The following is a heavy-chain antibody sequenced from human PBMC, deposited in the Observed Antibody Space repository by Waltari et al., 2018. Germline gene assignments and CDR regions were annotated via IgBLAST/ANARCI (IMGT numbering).Heavy chain of an antibody. D-gene: IGHD4-17*01. CDR3: ARDPNYGDYSGSYFDY. CDR1: GYTFTSYY. J-gene: IGHJ4*02. V-gene: IGHV1-46*01. Sequence: QVQLVQSGAEVKKPGASVKVSCKASGYTFTSYYMHWVRQAPGQGLEWMGIINPSGGSTSYEQKFQGRVTMTRDTSTSTVYMELSSLRSEDTAVYYCARDPNYGDYSGSYFDYWGQGTLVTVSS. CDR2: INPSGGST.